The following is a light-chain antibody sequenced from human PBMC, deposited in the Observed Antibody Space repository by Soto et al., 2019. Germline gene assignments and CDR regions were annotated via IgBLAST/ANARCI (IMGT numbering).Light chain of an antibody. V-gene: IGLV2-23*03. CDR2: EGT. Sequence: QSALTQPASVSGSPGQSITISCTGTSSDVGSYNLVSWYQQHPGTAPKLMIYEGTKRALGVSNRFSGSKSGITASLTISGLQAEDEADYYCCSYAGSSTFVVVGGGTKLTVL. CDR1: SSDVGSYNL. J-gene: IGLJ2*01. CDR3: CSYAGSSTFVV.